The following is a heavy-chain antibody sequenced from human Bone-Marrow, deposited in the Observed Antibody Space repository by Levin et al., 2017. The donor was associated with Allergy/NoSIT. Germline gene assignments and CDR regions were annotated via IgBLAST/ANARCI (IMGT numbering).Heavy chain of an antibody. J-gene: IGHJ4*02. Sequence: GGSLRLSCAASGFTFSDYWMHWVRQVPGKGLAWVSRITKDGSSTTYADSVKGRFTISRDNAKNTLYLQMNSLRAEDTAVYYCAREEYSYRYGTGGGNYWGQGTLVTVSS. D-gene: IGHD5-18*01. V-gene: IGHV3-74*01. CDR3: AREEYSYRYGTGGGNY. CDR2: ITKDGSST. CDR1: GFTFSDYW.